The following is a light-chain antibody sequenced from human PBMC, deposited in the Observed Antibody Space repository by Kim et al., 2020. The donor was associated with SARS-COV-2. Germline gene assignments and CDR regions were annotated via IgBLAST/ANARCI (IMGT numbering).Light chain of an antibody. V-gene: IGLV6-57*04. CDR1: SGSVSSNY. J-gene: IGLJ2*01. CDR3: QSYDSRSHVL. CDR2: EDK. Sequence: NFMLTQPRSVSGSPGKTVTISCSRRSGSVSSNYVQWYQQRPGSAPTTLIYEDKKRPSGVPDRFSGSIDRSSNSASLTISGLRTEDEADSYCQSYDSRSHVLFGGGTQLTVL.